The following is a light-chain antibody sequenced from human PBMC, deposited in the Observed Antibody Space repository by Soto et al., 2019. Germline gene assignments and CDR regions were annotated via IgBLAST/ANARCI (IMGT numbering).Light chain of an antibody. CDR1: QSVSRH. CDR3: QQYGSSQYT. Sequence: EIVLTQSPATLSLSPGERATLSCRASQSVSRHLAWYQQKPGQAPRLLIYGASSRATGIPDRFSGSGSGTDFTLIISRLEPEDFAVYYCQQYGSSQYTFGQGTKLEIK. V-gene: IGKV3-20*01. J-gene: IGKJ2*01. CDR2: GAS.